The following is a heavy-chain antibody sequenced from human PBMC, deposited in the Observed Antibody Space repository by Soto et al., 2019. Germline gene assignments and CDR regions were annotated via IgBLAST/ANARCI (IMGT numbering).Heavy chain of an antibody. CDR1: GYTFTGYY. Sequence: ASVKVSCKASGYTFTGYYMHWLRQAPGQGLEWMGWINPNSGGTNYAQKFQGRVTVTRDTPTSTAYMELSRLTSDDTAVYYCARSLTEGYCTITGCYTRPLYGMDVWGQGTTVTAP. CDR3: ARSLTEGYCTITGCYTRPLYGMDV. CDR2: INPNSGGT. J-gene: IGHJ6*02. D-gene: IGHD2-2*02. V-gene: IGHV1-2*02.